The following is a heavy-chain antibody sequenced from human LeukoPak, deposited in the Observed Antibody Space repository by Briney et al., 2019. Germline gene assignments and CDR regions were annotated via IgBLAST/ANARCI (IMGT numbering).Heavy chain of an antibody. J-gene: IGHJ6*02. Sequence: PGGSLILSCAASGFTFSSYWMYWVRQAPGKGLVWVSRINSDGSSTSYADSGKGRFTISRDNAKNTLYLQMNSLRAEDTAVYYCARAGKEPGYYYGMDVWGQGTTVTVSS. CDR1: GFTFSSYW. V-gene: IGHV3-74*01. D-gene: IGHD1-14*01. CDR2: INSDGSST. CDR3: ARAGKEPGYYYGMDV.